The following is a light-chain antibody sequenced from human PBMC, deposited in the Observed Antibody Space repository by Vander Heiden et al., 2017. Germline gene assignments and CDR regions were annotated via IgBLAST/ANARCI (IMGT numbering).Light chain of an antibody. CDR3: AAWDDSLSGSWV. CDR2: RNN. Sequence: QSVLTQPPSPSGTPGQRVTISCSGSSSNIGSNYVYWYQQLPGTAPKLLIYRNNQRPSGVPDRFSGSKSGTSASLAISGLRSEDEADYYCAAWDDSLSGSWVFGGGTKLTVL. J-gene: IGLJ3*02. V-gene: IGLV1-47*01. CDR1: SSNIGSNY.